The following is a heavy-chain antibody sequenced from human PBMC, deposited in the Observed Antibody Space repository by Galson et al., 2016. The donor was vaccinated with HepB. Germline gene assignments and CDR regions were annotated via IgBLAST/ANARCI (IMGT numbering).Heavy chain of an antibody. CDR3: ARGSGSYQRPWYFDL. Sequence: SLRLSCAASGFTFSTYDMHWVRHVTGKGLEWVSAIGVAGETYYAASVKGRFTISRVNGKKSLFLQMNSLRAGDTAVYYCARGSGSYQRPWYFDLWGRGTLVTVSS. D-gene: IGHD1-26*01. CDR1: GFTFSTYD. V-gene: IGHV3-13*01. J-gene: IGHJ2*01. CDR2: IGVAGET.